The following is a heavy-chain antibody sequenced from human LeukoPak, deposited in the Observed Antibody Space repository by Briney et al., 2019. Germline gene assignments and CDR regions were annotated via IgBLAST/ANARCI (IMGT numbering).Heavy chain of an antibody. CDR2: INHSGRT. J-gene: IGHJ4*02. CDR1: GGSLSGSY. V-gene: IGHV4-34*01. Sequence: SETLSLTCAVSGGSLSGSYCTWVRQSPGEGLEWIGEINHSGRTNYNPSLKSRVTISVDTSKNQFSLRLSSVTAADTAVYYCARDNNWTNDYWGQGTLVTVSS. D-gene: IGHD1/OR15-1a*01. CDR3: ARDNNWTNDY.